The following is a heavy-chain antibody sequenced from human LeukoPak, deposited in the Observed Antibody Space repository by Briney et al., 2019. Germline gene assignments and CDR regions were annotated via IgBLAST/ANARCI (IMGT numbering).Heavy chain of an antibody. V-gene: IGHV3-23*01. CDR1: GFTFSNYA. D-gene: IGHD1-1*01. Sequence: GGSLRLSCAGSGFTFSNYAMTWVRQAPGKGLEWVSTISSSGDATYSADSVKGRFSISRDNSKNTLYLQMNNLRADDTAVYYCAKAPPYKHYFDCWGQGILVTVSS. CDR3: AKAPPYKHYFDC. J-gene: IGHJ4*02. CDR2: ISSSGDAT.